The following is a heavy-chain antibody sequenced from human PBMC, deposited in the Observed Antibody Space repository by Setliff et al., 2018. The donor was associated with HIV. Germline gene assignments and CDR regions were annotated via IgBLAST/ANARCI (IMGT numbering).Heavy chain of an antibody. D-gene: IGHD6-13*01. V-gene: IGHV1-2*06. Sequence: ASVKVSCKASGYTFTGYYMHWVRQAPGQGLEWMGQINPNSGGTNYAQKFQGRVTMTRDTSISTAYMELSRLRSDDTAVYYCARDQGIAAAGSVYWGQGTLVTVAS. CDR1: GYTFTGYY. CDR2: INPNSGGT. CDR3: ARDQGIAAAGSVY. J-gene: IGHJ4*02.